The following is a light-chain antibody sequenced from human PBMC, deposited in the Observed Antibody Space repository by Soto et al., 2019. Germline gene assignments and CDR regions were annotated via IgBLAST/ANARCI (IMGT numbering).Light chain of an antibody. J-gene: IGKJ2*01. CDR1: QSVNSN. Sequence: EIVMTQSPATLSVSPGERATLSCRASQSVNSNLAWYQQKPGQAPRLLIYGASTRATGIPARFSGSGSGTEFTLTISSLQSEDFAFYYGQQYSNCPPGYTFVQGTKLEIK. CDR2: GAS. V-gene: IGKV3D-15*01. CDR3: QQYSNCPPGYT.